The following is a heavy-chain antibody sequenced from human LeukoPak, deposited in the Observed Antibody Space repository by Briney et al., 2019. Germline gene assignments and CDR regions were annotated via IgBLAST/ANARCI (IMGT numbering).Heavy chain of an antibody. D-gene: IGHD6-13*01. CDR1: GFTFSSYG. J-gene: IGHJ6*03. V-gene: IGHV3-23*01. CDR2: VSGSGGST. Sequence: PGGSLRLSCAASGFTFSSYGMSWVRQAPGKGLEWVSVVSGSGGSTYYADSVKGRFTISRDNSKNTLYLQMNSLRAEDTAVYYCAKDGWSGYSSSWYAYYYYYMDVWGKGTTVTISS. CDR3: AKDGWSGYSSSWYAYYYYYMDV.